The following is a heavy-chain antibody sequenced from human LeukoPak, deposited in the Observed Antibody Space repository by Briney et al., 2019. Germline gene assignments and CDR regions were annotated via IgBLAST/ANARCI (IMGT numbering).Heavy chain of an antibody. Sequence: GESLKISCKGSGYSFASYWIAWVRQMPGKGLEWMGIIYPVDSDTRYSPSFQGQVTISADKSISTAHLQWSSLKASDTAIYYCASLMGLRQPYGMNVWGQGTTVTVSS. J-gene: IGHJ6*02. D-gene: IGHD3-3*01. CDR2: IYPVDSDT. CDR1: GYSFASYW. CDR3: ASLMGLRQPYGMNV. V-gene: IGHV5-51*01.